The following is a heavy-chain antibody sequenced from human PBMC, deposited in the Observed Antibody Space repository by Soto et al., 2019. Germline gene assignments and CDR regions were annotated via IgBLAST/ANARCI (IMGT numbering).Heavy chain of an antibody. CDR2: ISAYNGNT. CDR3: ARGGVDTATGYYYGMDV. V-gene: IGHV1-18*01. D-gene: IGHD5-18*01. CDR1: GYTFTSYG. J-gene: IGHJ6*02. Sequence: ASVKVSCKASGYTFTSYGISWVRQAPGQGLEWMGWISAYNGNTNYAQKLQGRVTMTTDTSTSTAYMELRSLRSDDTAVYYCARGGVDTATGYYYGMDVWGQGTTVTVSS.